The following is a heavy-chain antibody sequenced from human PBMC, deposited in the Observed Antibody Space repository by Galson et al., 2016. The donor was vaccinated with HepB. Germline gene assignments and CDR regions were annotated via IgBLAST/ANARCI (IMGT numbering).Heavy chain of an antibody. J-gene: IGHJ4*02. Sequence: SLRLSCAASGFTFSTHDMHWVRQAPGKGLEWVSHIGIAGDTYYLGYVKGRFTISRENAKNSLYLQMNSLRVEYTAVYYCAGGTYYDLDYWGQGTLVTVSS. CDR2: IGIAGDT. CDR1: GFTFSTHD. V-gene: IGHV3-13*01. CDR3: AGGTYYDLDY. D-gene: IGHD1-26*01.